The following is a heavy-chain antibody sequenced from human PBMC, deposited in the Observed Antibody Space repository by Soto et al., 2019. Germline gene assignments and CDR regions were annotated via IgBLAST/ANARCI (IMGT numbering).Heavy chain of an antibody. CDR1: GFTFSNYA. V-gene: IGHV3-23*01. CDR2: ISGSGGST. CDR3: AKDQGSSWYEIDY. Sequence: EVQLLESGGGLVQPGGSLRLSCAASGFTFSNYAVTWVRQAPGKGLEWVSTISGSGGSTYYADSVKGRFTISRDNSKNTLYLEMNSQRAEDTAGYYCAKDQGSSWYEIDYWGQGTLVTVSS. J-gene: IGHJ4*02. D-gene: IGHD6-13*01.